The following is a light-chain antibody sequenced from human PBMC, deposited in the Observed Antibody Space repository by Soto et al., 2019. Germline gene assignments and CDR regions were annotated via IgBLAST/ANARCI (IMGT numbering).Light chain of an antibody. CDR3: SSYTGSSTLI. Sequence: QSALTQPAPVSGSPGQSITITCTGTSSDVGGYNYVSWYQQHPGKAPKLMIYDVSNRPSGVSNRFSGSKSGNTASLTISGLQAEDEADYYCSSYTGSSTLIFGGGTKLTVL. V-gene: IGLV2-14*03. CDR1: SSDVGGYNY. J-gene: IGLJ2*01. CDR2: DVS.